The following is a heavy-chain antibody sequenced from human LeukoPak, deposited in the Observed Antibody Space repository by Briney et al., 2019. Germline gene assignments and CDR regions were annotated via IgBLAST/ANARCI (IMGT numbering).Heavy chain of an antibody. CDR3: ARYRPNYYGSGSYYLYYFDY. Sequence: PSETLSLTCTVSGGSISSGSYYWSWIRQPAGKGLEWIGRIYTSGSTNYNPSLKSRVTISVDTSKNQFSLKLSSVTAADTAVYYCARYRPNYYGSGSYYLYYFDYWGQGTLVTVSS. V-gene: IGHV4-61*02. D-gene: IGHD3-10*01. J-gene: IGHJ4*02. CDR2: IYTSGST. CDR1: GGSISSGSYY.